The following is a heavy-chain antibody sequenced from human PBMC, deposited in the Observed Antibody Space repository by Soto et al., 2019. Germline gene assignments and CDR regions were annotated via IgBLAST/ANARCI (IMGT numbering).Heavy chain of an antibody. CDR1: GFTFNTYA. CDR2: INGRGDTT. CDR3: AKESEYGGSQREYYFDY. V-gene: IGHV3-23*01. D-gene: IGHD3-10*01. Sequence: GGSLRLSCAASGFTFNTYAMSWVRQAPGKGLEWVSAINGRGDTTYYADSVKGRFIISRDNSKNTISLQMSSLRAEDTAVYYCAKESEYGGSQREYYFDYWGQGILVTVSS. J-gene: IGHJ4*02.